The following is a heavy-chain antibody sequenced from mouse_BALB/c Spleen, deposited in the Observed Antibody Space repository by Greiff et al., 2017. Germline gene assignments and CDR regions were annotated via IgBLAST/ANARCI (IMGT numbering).Heavy chain of an antibody. CDR3: ARWFDGYYGSWFAY. J-gene: IGHJ3*01. CDR1: GYSITSDYA. V-gene: IGHV3-2*02. CDR2: ISYSGST. Sequence: EVKLQESGPGLVKPSQSLSLTCTVTGYSITSDYAWNWIRQFPGNKLEWMGYISYSGSTSYNPSLKSRISITRDTSKNQFFLQLNSVTTEDTATYYCARWFDGYYGSWFAYWGQGTLVTVSA. D-gene: IGHD2-3*01.